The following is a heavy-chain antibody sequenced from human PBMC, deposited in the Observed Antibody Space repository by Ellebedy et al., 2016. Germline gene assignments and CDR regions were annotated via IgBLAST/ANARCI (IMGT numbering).Heavy chain of an antibody. Sequence: SETLSLXCTVSGGSISSSSYYWGWIRQPPGKGLEWIGSIYYSGSTYYNPSLKCRVTISVDTSKNQFSLKLSSVTAADTAVYYCARDPGAHYYDSSGHFDYWGQGTLVTVSS. J-gene: IGHJ4*02. CDR3: ARDPGAHYYDSSGHFDY. V-gene: IGHV4-39*07. D-gene: IGHD3-22*01. CDR2: IYYSGST. CDR1: GGSISSSSYY.